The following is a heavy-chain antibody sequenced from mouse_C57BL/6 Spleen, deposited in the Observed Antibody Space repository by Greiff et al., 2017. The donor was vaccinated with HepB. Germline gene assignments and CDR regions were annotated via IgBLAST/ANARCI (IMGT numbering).Heavy chain of an antibody. J-gene: IGHJ1*03. D-gene: IGHD1-1*01. CDR2: INPSDSET. V-gene: IGHV1-61*01. CDR3: ARLRGYGSYWYFDV. CDR1: GSTFTSYW. Sequence: QVQLQQPGAELVRPGSSVKLSCKASGSTFTSYWMDWVRQRPGQGLDWIGNINPSDSETHYNQKFKDKATLTVDKSSSTAYMQLSSLTSEDAAVYYCARLRGYGSYWYFDVWGTGTTVTVSS.